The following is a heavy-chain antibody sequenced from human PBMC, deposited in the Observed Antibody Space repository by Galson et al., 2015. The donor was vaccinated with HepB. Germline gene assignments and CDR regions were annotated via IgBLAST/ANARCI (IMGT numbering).Heavy chain of an antibody. CDR2: IKSKTDGGTT. Sequence: SLRLSCAASGFTFSNAWMSWVRQAPGKGLEWVGRIKSKTDGGTTDYAAPVKGRFTISRDDSKNTLYLQMNSLKTEDTAVYYCTTLHCSSTSCPSEDYWGQGTLVTVSS. V-gene: IGHV3-15*01. CDR3: TTLHCSSTSCPSEDY. CDR1: GFTFSNAW. D-gene: IGHD2-2*01. J-gene: IGHJ4*02.